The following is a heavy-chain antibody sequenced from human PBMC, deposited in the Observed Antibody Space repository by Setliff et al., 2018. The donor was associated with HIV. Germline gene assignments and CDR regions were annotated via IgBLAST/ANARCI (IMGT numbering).Heavy chain of an antibody. Sequence: PGESLKIYCKGSGYTFTSYWIGWVRQMPGKGLEWMGIIYPGDSDTRYSPSLQGRVTISADKSINTASLQWSSLQASDTAMYYCARRASKASLDYWGQGTLVTVSS. CDR3: ARRASKASLDY. J-gene: IGHJ4*02. V-gene: IGHV5-51*01. CDR2: IYPGDSDT. CDR1: GYTFTSYW.